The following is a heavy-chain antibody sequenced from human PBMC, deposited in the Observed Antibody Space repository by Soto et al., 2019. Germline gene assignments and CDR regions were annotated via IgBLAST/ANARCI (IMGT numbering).Heavy chain of an antibody. J-gene: IGHJ5*02. CDR1: GYTFTSYG. CDR2: ISAYNGNT. D-gene: IGHD6-13*01. CDR3: ARTRTIAAAGYNWFDP. V-gene: IGHV1-18*01. Sequence: ASVKVSCKASGYTFTSYGISWVRQAPGQGLEWMGWISAYNGNTNYAQKLQGRVTMTTDTSTSTAYMELRSLRSDDTAVYYCARTRTIAAAGYNWFDPWGQGTLVTVSS.